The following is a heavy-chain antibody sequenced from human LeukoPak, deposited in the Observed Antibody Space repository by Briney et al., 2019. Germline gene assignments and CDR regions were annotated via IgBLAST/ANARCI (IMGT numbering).Heavy chain of an antibody. Sequence: GGSLRLSCAASGFTFSSYSMNWVRQAPGKGLEWVSSISSSSSYIYYADSVKGRFTISRDNAKNSLYLQMNSLRAEDTAVYYCARSVDIVATTPNYWGQGTLVTVSS. D-gene: IGHD5-12*01. CDR1: GFTFSSYS. V-gene: IGHV3-21*01. CDR3: ARSVDIVATTPNY. CDR2: ISSSSSYI. J-gene: IGHJ4*02.